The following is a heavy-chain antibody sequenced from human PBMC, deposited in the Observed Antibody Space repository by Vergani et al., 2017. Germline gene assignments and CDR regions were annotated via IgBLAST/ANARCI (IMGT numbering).Heavy chain of an antibody. CDR1: GYTFTSYA. D-gene: IGHD2-2*02. CDR2: INAGNGNT. J-gene: IGHJ3*02. CDR3: ARVGDIVVVPAAIPYAFDI. V-gene: IGHV1-3*01. Sequence: QVQLVQSGAEVKKPGASVKVSCKASGYTFTSYAMHWVRQAPGQRLEWMGWINAGNGNTKYSQKFQGRVTITRDTSASTAYMELSSLRSEDTAVYYCARVGDIVVVPAAIPYAFDIWGQGTMVTVSS.